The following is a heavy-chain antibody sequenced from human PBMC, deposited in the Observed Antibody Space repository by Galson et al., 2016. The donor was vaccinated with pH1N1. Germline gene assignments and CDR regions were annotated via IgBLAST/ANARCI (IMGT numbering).Heavy chain of an antibody. CDR3: ARVTPHYGAGSYLDS. D-gene: IGHD3-10*01. V-gene: IGHV1-69*02. J-gene: IGHJ5*01. CDR1: GGTFSSHT. CDR2: IVPMLGLT. Sequence: SVKVPCKASGGTFSSHTITWVRQAGGQGLEWMGRIVPMLGLTDYAQKLQGRVTITADMFASTVYMELSSLTPEDTAVYYCARVTPHYGAGSYLDSWGQGTLVTVSS.